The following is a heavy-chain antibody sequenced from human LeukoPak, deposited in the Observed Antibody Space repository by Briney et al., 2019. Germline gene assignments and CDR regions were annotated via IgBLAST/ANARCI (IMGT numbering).Heavy chain of an antibody. CDR3: ARDCSTSSCQGGDYYYGMDV. Sequence: SETLSLTCTVSGGSVSGSDYYWGWIRQPPGKGLKWIGSLYYSGSTSYNPSLKSRVTMSVDTSKNQFSLKLRSVTAADTAVYFCARDCSTSSCQGGDYYYGMDVWGQGTTVTVSS. J-gene: IGHJ6*02. D-gene: IGHD2-2*01. V-gene: IGHV4-39*07. CDR1: GGSVSGSDYY. CDR2: LYYSGST.